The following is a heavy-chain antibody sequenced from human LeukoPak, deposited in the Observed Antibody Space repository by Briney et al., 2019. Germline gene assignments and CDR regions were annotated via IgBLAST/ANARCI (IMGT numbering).Heavy chain of an antibody. CDR1: GGSISSSSYY. J-gene: IGHJ4*02. CDR2: IYYSGST. V-gene: IGHV4-39*07. D-gene: IGHD6-13*01. Sequence: SETLSLTCTVSGGSISSSSYYWGWIRQPPGKGLEWIGSIYYSGSTYYNPSLKSRVTISVDTSKNQFSLKLSSVTAADTAVYYCARGLRYSSSWPGGYWGQGTLVTVSS. CDR3: ARGLRYSSSWPGGY.